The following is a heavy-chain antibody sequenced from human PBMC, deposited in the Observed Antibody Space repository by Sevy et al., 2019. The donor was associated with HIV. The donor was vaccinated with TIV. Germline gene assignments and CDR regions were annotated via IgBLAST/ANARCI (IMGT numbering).Heavy chain of an antibody. CDR1: GFTFSSYA. CDR3: VKGGRYCENGGYSPFDY. D-gene: IGHD3-22*01. V-gene: IGHV3-23*01. Sequence: GGSLRLSCAASGFTFSSYAMSWVHQAPGKELEWVSTFCPSGDNTYYVDSVKGRFTISRDNSKNTLYLQMNRLRAEDKAVYFCVKGGRYCENGGYSPFDYWGQGTLVTVSS. J-gene: IGHJ4*02. CDR2: FCPSGDNT.